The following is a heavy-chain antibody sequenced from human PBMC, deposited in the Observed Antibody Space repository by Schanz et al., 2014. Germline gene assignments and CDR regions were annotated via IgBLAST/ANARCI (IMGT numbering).Heavy chain of an antibody. V-gene: IGHV4-31*03. CDR1: GGSVSSGGDY. CDR2: IYYSGST. J-gene: IGHJ3*02. CDR3: ARDRGHGDLPGDI. Sequence: QVQLQESGPGLVKPSPTLSLTCTVSGGSVSSGGDYWSWIRQHPGKGLEWIGYIYYSGSTYYNPSLKGRFTISRDTPNTHFSLKLNSVTAADTAVYYCARDRGHGDLPGDIWGQGTMVTVSS. D-gene: IGHD4-17*01.